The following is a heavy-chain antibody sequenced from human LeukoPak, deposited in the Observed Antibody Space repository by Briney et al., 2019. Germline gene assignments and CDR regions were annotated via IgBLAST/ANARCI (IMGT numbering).Heavy chain of an antibody. CDR1: GFTFDDYA. J-gene: IGHJ5*02. V-gene: IGHV3-9*01. Sequence: HAGRSLRLSCAASGFTFDDYAMHWVRQAPGKGLEWVSGISWNSGSIGYADSVKGRFTISRDNAKNSLYLQMNSLRAEDTAVYYCARVIGYSSAWGQGTLVTVSS. CDR2: ISWNSGSI. CDR3: ARVIGYSSA. D-gene: IGHD6-25*01.